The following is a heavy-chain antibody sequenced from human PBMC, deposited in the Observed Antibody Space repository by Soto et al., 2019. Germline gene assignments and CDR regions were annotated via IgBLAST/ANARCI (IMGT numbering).Heavy chain of an antibody. D-gene: IGHD3-3*01. CDR3: ATVPPRIGVVRAELPT. Sequence: QVQLKQSGPGLVRPSGTLSLTCRVSGTSISSSYWWAWVRQSPGKGLEGIGEIYHNGFPKYNPSLKSPVSMSIDKSINQFSLKLTSVTAADTAGYYCATVPPRIGVVRAELPTWGQGTLVTVSS. CDR2: IYHNGFP. J-gene: IGHJ4*02. CDR1: GTSISSSYW. V-gene: IGHV4-4*02.